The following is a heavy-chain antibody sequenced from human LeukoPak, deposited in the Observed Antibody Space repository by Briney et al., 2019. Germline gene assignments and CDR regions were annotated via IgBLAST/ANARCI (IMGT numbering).Heavy chain of an antibody. D-gene: IGHD1-20*01. CDR2: IRSKTVGGTT. CDR3: TTDRGISGTTDLDY. V-gene: IGHV3-15*01. J-gene: IGHJ4*02. Sequence: GGSLRLSCAASGFIFTNAWMSWVRQTPGKGLEWVGRIRSKTVGGTTDYAAPVKGRFTVSRDDSKNTFYLEMNGLKTEDTAVYYCTTDRGISGTTDLDYWGQGTLVTVSS. CDR1: GFIFTNAW.